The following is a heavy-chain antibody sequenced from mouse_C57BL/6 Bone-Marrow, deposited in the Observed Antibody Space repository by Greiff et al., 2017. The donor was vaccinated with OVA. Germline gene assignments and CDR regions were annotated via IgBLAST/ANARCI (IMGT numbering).Heavy chain of an antibody. CDR1: GYTFTDYN. Sequence: VQLKESGPELVKPGASVKIPCKASGYTFTDYNMDWVKQSQGKSLEWIGDINPNNGGTIYNQKFKGKATLTVDKSSSTAYMELRSLTSEDTAVYYCARRGLRDYWGQGTSVTVSS. V-gene: IGHV1-18*01. D-gene: IGHD2-4*01. CDR2: INPNNGGT. CDR3: ARRGLRDY. J-gene: IGHJ4*01.